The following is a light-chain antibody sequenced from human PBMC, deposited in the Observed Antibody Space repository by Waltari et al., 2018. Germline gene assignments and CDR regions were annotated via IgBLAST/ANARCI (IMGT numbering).Light chain of an antibody. J-gene: IGLJ1*01. V-gene: IGLV2-14*03. CDR2: DVN. CDR3: SSYTTTSTYV. CDR1: SSDIGRYSY. Sequence: QSALTQPAAVSGSPGQSITIPCTGTSSDIGRYSYVSWYQHHPGKAPKLMIFDVNERPSGVSNRFSGSKSGNAASLTISGLQAEDEAHYYCSSYTTTSTYVFGTGTKVTVL.